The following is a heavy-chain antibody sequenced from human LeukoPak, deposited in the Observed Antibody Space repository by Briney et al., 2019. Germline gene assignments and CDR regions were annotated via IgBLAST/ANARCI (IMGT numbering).Heavy chain of an antibody. CDR3: AKARGFAEFDY. V-gene: IGHV3-23*01. Sequence: GGSLRLSCAASGFTFSGSGMRWVRQAPGKGLEWVSAISGSGDSTHYADSVKGRFTISIDNFKNTLYLQMNSLRAEDTALYYCAKARGFAEFDYWGQGTLVTVSS. CDR2: ISGSGDST. CDR1: GFTFSGSG. D-gene: IGHD3-10*01. J-gene: IGHJ4*02.